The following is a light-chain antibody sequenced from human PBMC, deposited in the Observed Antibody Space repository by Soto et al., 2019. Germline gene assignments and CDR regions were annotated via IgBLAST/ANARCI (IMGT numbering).Light chain of an antibody. CDR1: SGSVSSSYY. J-gene: IGLJ3*02. Sequence: VVTQAPSFSVSPGRTVTLTCGLSSGSVSSSYYHSWYQQTPGQPPRTLIYNTNIRSAGVPDRFSGSILGNKAALTITGAQADDESDYYYVLYMGSGIWVFGGGTKVTVL. CDR3: VLYMGSGIWV. CDR2: NTN. V-gene: IGLV8-61*01.